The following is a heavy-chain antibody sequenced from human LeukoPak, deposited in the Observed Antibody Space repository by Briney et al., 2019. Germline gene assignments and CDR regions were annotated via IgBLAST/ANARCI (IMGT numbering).Heavy chain of an antibody. CDR3: ARRAGYCSGGSCLPDWYFDL. Sequence: PGGSLGLSCAASGFTFSSYDMHWVRQATGKGLEWVSAIGTAGDTYYPGSVKGRFTISRENAKNSLYLQMNSLRAGDTAVYYCARRAGYCSGGSCLPDWYFDLWGRGTLVTVSS. J-gene: IGHJ2*01. CDR2: IGTAGDT. V-gene: IGHV3-13*01. CDR1: GFTFSSYD. D-gene: IGHD2-15*01.